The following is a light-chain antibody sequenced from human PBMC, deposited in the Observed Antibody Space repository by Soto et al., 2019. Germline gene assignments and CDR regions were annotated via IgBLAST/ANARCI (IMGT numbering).Light chain of an antibody. J-gene: IGKJ1*01. V-gene: IGKV1-5*01. Sequence: DIQMTHSPSTLSASVGGRFTITCRASQSISSWLAWYQQKPGKAPKLLIYDASSLESGVPSRFRGSGYGTDLTITISSMKNEDFETYYCQQGYSNTRTFGHGTKVDIK. CDR2: DAS. CDR3: QQGYSNTRT. CDR1: QSISSW.